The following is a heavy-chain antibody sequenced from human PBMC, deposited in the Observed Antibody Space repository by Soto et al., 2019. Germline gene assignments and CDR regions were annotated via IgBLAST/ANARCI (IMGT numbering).Heavy chain of an antibody. CDR2: INHSGST. Sequence: QVQLQQWGAGLVKPSETLSLTCAVYGGSFSDYYWSWIRQPPGKGLEWIGEINHSGSTNSNPSLKSRVTISVDTSKNQFSLKLSSVTAADTAVYYCARKFSGYDYDYWGQGTLVTVSS. J-gene: IGHJ4*02. CDR3: ARKFSGYDYDY. CDR1: GGSFSDYY. D-gene: IGHD5-12*01. V-gene: IGHV4-34*01.